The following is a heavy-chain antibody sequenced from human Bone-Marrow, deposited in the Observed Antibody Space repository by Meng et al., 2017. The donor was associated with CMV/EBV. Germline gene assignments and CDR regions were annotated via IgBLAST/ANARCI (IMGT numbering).Heavy chain of an antibody. CDR1: GFTFSGYG. Sequence: GESLKISCAASGFTFSGYGMHWVRQAPGKGLEWVSFIRYDGDNKYYADSVKGRFTISRDNSKNTLYLQMNSLRVEDTAVYYCARDSYGMDVWGQGTTVTVSS. CDR3: ARDSYGMDV. V-gene: IGHV3-30*02. J-gene: IGHJ6*02. CDR2: IRYDGDNK.